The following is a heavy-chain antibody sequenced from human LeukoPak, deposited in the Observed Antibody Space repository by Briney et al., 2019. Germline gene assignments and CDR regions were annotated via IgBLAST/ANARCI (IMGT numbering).Heavy chain of an antibody. J-gene: IGHJ3*02. V-gene: IGHV3-23*01. CDR3: ARHSRELLDFHAFDI. CDR2: ISGSGGST. D-gene: IGHD1-26*01. CDR1: GFTFSSYA. Sequence: GGSLRLSCAPSGFTFSSYAMSWVRQAPGKGLEWVSAISGSGGSTYYADSVKGRFTISRDNSKNTLYLQMNSLRAEDTAVYYCARHSRELLDFHAFDIWGQGTMVTVSS.